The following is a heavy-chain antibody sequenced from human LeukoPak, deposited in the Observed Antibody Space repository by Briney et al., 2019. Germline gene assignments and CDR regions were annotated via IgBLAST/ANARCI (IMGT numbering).Heavy chain of an antibody. V-gene: IGHV3-21*01. Sequence: KPGGSLRLSCAASGFTFSSYSMNWVRQAPGKGLEWVSSISSSSSYIYYADSVKGRFTISRDNAKNSLFLQMSSLRGEDTALYYCATEHWGPNSWGQGTLVTVSS. CDR2: ISSSSSYI. CDR3: ATEHWGPNS. J-gene: IGHJ4*02. D-gene: IGHD3-16*01. CDR1: GFTFSSYS.